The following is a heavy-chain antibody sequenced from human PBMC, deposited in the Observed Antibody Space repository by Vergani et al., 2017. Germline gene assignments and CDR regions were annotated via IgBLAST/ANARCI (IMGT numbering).Heavy chain of an antibody. CDR1: GGTFSSYT. CDR2: IIPILGIA. D-gene: IGHD3-22*01. V-gene: IGHV1-69*02. J-gene: IGHJ4*02. CDR3: ATRGGSSGYSNFDY. Sequence: QVQLVQSGAEVKKPGSSVKVSCKASGGTFSSYTISWVRQAPGQGLEWMGRIIPILGIANYAQKFQGRVTITADKSTSTAYMELSSLRSEDMAVYYCATRGGSSGYSNFDYWGQGTLVTVSS.